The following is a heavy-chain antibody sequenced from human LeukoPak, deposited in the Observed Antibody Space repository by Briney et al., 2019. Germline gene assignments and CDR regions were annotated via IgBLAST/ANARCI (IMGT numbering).Heavy chain of an antibody. D-gene: IGHD3-3*01. Sequence: SETLCLTCTVSGGSITSSSYYWGWIRQPPEKGMEWIGRIYYSGSTYYNPSLKSRVTISVDTSKNQFCLTLRSVTAADTAVYHCARVPYYDFWGVFDIWGQGTMVTVSS. CDR1: GGSITSSSYY. CDR2: IYYSGST. J-gene: IGHJ3*02. V-gene: IGHV4-39*07. CDR3: ARVPYYDFWGVFDI.